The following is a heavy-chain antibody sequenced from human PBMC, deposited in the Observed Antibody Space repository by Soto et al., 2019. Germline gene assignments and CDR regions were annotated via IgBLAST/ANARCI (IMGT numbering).Heavy chain of an antibody. CDR1: GYIFVNYG. J-gene: IGHJ6*02. Sequence: QVQLVQSGDEVKKPGASVKVSCKASGYIFVNYGIACVRQAPGQGLEWMGWISPYTGNTHSATKVQGRLTMTTDTSTSTAYMDLGSLKSDDTAVYYCVMVDNYVTPTPQDVWGQGTTVTVSS. V-gene: IGHV1-18*01. CDR2: ISPYTGNT. CDR3: VMVDNYVTPTPQDV. D-gene: IGHD3-16*01.